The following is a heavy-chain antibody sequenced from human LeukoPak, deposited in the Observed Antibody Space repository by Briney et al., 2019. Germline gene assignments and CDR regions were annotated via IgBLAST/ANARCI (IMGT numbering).Heavy chain of an antibody. CDR1: GFTFSRYG. J-gene: IGHJ4*02. V-gene: IGHV3-30*18. CDR3: AKGALVRGVIDY. D-gene: IGHD3-10*01. Sequence: GGVPRLSCAASGFTFSRYGMHLVRQAPGKGLELVTIISYYGSNTYYADSVKGRFTILRDNFNNTLFPQVNSLKADDTALKYFAKGALVRGVIDYWGQGTLVTVCS. CDR2: ISYYGSNT.